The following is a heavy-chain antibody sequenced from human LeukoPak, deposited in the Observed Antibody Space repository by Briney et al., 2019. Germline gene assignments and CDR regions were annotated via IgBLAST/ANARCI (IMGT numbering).Heavy chain of an antibody. CDR1: GFTFSSYW. CDR2: IKQDGSEK. V-gene: IGHV3-7*01. J-gene: IGHJ3*02. D-gene: IGHD6-19*01. CDR3: AREQQWLVRRRYDAFDI. Sequence: GGSLRLSCAASGFTFSSYWMSWVRQAPGKGLEWVANIKQDGSEKYYVDSVKGRFTISRDNAKNSLYLQMNSLRAEDTAVYYCAREQQWLVRRRYDAFDIWGQETMVTVSS.